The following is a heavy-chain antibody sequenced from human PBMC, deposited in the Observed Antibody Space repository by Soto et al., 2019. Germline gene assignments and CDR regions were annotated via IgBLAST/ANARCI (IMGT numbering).Heavy chain of an antibody. D-gene: IGHD6-13*01. CDR1: GCSIRISSYY. Sequence: SETLSLTCTLSGCSIRISSYYWGWIRQTPGKGLEWIGSMYFTGSSYYNPSLNSRVTISLDTSKNQFSLKLSSLTAEDTAVYFCARHEGSNPFYYGVDVWGQGTTVT. J-gene: IGHJ6*02. CDR2: MYFTGSS. CDR3: ARHEGSNPFYYGVDV. V-gene: IGHV4-39*01.